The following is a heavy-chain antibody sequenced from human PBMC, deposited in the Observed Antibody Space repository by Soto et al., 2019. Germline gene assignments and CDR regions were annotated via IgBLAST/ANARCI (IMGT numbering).Heavy chain of an antibody. Sequence: PSETLSLTCTASGGSLSSSIYSWVWIRQPPGKGLEWIGNIYYSGSTYYNPSLKSRVTISVDTSKNQFSLRLSSVTAADTAVYYCANLDYGDFGIDYWGQGTLVTVSS. J-gene: IGHJ4*02. CDR1: GGSLSSSIYS. CDR3: ANLDYGDFGIDY. CDR2: IYYSGST. D-gene: IGHD4-17*01. V-gene: IGHV4-39*01.